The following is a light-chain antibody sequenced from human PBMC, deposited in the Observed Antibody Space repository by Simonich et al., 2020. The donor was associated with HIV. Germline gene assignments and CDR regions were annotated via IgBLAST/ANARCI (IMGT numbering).Light chain of an antibody. CDR1: QSLVHSDGNTY. J-gene: IGKJ3*01. CDR2: KVS. CDR3: MQGTHWPPFT. Sequence: DVVMTQSPLSLPVTLGQPASISCRSSQSLVHSDGNTYLNWFQQRPGQPPRRLIYKVSNRDAGVPDRFSGSGSGTDFTLKISRVEAEDVGVYYCMQGTHWPPFTFGPGTKVEIK. V-gene: IGKV2-30*02.